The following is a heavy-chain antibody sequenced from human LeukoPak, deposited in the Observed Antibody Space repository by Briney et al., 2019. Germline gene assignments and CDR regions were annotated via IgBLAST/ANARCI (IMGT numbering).Heavy chain of an antibody. CDR3: AKDEDGYYDILTGYFRAFDY. V-gene: IGHV3-23*01. CDR1: GFTFSSYA. D-gene: IGHD3-9*01. J-gene: IGHJ4*02. Sequence: PGGSLRLSCAASGFTFSSYAMSWVRQAPGKGLEWVSAISGSGGSTYCADSVKGRFTISRDNSKNTLYLQMNSLRAEDTAVYYCAKDEDGYYDILTGYFRAFDYWGQGTLVTVSS. CDR2: ISGSGGST.